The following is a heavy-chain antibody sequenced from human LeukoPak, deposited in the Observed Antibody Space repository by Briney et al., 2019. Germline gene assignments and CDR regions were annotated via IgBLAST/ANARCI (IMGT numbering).Heavy chain of an antibody. Sequence: GGSLRLSCAASGFTFSSYGMHWVRQAPGKGLEWVAVISYDGSNKYYADSVKGRFTISRDNSKNTLYLQMNSLRAEDTAVYYCAKDNHPPRYWGQGTLVTVSS. D-gene: IGHD1-14*01. V-gene: IGHV3-30*18. CDR3: AKDNHPPRY. CDR1: GFTFSSYG. CDR2: ISYDGSNK. J-gene: IGHJ4*02.